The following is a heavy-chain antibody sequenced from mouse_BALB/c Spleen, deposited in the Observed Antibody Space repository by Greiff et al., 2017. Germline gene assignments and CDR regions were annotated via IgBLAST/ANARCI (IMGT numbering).Heavy chain of an antibody. Sequence: DVQLVESGGGLVQPGGSRKLSCAASGFTFSSFGMHWVRQAPEKGLEWVAYISSGSSTIYYADTVKGRFTISRDNPKNTLFLQMTSLRSEDTAMYYCARPDYNAMDYWGQGTSVTVSS. CDR2: ISSGSSTI. CDR1: GFTFSSFG. CDR3: ARPDYNAMDY. J-gene: IGHJ4*01. D-gene: IGHD2-12*01. V-gene: IGHV5-17*02.